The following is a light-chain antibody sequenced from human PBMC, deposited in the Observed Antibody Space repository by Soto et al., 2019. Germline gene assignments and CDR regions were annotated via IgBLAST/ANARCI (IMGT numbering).Light chain of an antibody. Sequence: SALTQPAAVSGSPGQSITISCTGTRSDIGGYNYVSWYQQHPGKAPKLIIYEVTNRPSGVSHCFSGSKSGDTASLTISGLQAEDEADYYCSSYRTTSTYVFGTGTKVPS. CDR1: RSDIGGYNY. V-gene: IGLV2-14*01. J-gene: IGLJ1*01. CDR3: SSYRTTSTYV. CDR2: EVT.